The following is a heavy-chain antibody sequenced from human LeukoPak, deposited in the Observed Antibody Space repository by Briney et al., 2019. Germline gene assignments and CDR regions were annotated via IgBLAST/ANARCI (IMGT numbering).Heavy chain of an antibody. CDR2: ISSTGTSI. CDR1: GLTFSSYA. J-gene: IGHJ4*02. V-gene: IGHV3-48*01. Sequence: GGSLRLSCAASGLTFSSYAMIWVRQAPGKGLEWVSYISSTGTSIYCADSVKGRFTISRDNAKNSLYLQMNSLRAEDTAVYYCARDDGDNAYDYWGQGTLVTVSS. CDR3: ARDDGDNAYDY. D-gene: IGHD4-17*01.